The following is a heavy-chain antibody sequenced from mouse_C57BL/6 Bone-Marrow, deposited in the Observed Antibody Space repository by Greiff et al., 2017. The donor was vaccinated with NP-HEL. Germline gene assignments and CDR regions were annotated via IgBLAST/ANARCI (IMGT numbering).Heavy chain of an antibody. CDR2: IRSKSNNYAT. V-gene: IGHV10-1*01. CDR3: VRGWFAY. CDR1: GFSFITYA. Sequence: GGGLVQPKGSLKLSCAASGFSFITYAMHWVRQAPGKGLEWVARIRSKSNNYATYYADSVKDRFTISRDDSESMLYLQMNNLKTEDTAMYYCVRGWFAYWGQGTLVTVSA. J-gene: IGHJ3*01.